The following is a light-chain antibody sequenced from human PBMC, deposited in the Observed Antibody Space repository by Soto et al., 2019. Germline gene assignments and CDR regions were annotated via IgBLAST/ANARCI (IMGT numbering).Light chain of an antibody. CDR1: QIVTNRY. V-gene: IGKV3-20*01. CDR3: QQYSSLPHT. J-gene: IGKJ2*01. Sequence: ESVLTQSPGTLSLSPGERATLSCRASQIVTNRYFAWYQQRPGQAPRLLIYGISNRATGITDRFSGGGSGTECTLTISRLEPEDFVVYYCQQYSSLPHTFGQGTKLEVK. CDR2: GIS.